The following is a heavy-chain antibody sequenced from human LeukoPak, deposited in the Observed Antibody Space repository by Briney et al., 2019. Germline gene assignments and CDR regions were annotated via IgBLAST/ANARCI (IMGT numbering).Heavy chain of an antibody. V-gene: IGHV3-30-3*01. CDR3: AKDSYDYGGNSEMWSFDY. Sequence: GGSLRLSCAASGFTFSSYAMHWVRQAPGKGLEWVAVISYDGSNKYYADSVKGRFTISRDNAKNSLYLQMNSLRAEDTALYYCAKDSYDYGGNSEMWSFDYWGQGTLVTVSS. CDR2: ISYDGSNK. CDR1: GFTFSSYA. D-gene: IGHD4-23*01. J-gene: IGHJ4*02.